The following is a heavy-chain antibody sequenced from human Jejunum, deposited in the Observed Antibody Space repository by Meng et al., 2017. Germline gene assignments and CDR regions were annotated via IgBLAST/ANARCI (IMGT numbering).Heavy chain of an antibody. CDR2: IYYSGPT. D-gene: IGHD6-19*01. V-gene: IGHV4-39*01. J-gene: IGHJ4*02. Sequence: QLQLQESGPGLAKPSETLSLTCTVSGGSISRSVYYWGWIRQPPGKGSEWIGSIYYSGPTYYNPSLKSRVTISVDTSKNQFSLELSSVTAADTAVYYCASLRPWLDSPGPPNEYWGQGTLVTVSS. CDR3: ASLRPWLDSPGPPNEY. CDR1: GGSISRSVYY.